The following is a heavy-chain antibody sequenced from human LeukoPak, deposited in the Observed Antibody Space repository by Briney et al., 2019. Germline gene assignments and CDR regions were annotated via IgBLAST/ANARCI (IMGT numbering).Heavy chain of an antibody. CDR2: INHSGST. V-gene: IGHV4-34*01. CDR1: GGSFSGYY. D-gene: IGHD6-19*01. CDR3: ARMSLSAFDY. J-gene: IGHJ4*02. Sequence: SETLSLTCAVYGGSFSGYYWSWIRQPPGKGLEWIGEINHSGSTNYNPSLKSRVTISVDTSKNQFSLKLSSVTAADTAVYYCARMSLSAFDYWGQGTLVTVSS.